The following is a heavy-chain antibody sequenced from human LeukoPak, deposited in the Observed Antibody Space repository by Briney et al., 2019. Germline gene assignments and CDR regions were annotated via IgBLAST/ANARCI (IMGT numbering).Heavy chain of an antibody. CDR1: GFNFRSYW. J-gene: IGHJ3*02. CDR3: ASRKNYYDSSGYSPDAFDI. Sequence: GGSLRLSCAAPGFNFRSYWMSWVRQAPGKGLEWVATINQDGSEKYFMDSLKGRLIISRDNAKNSLHLQMNSLRAEDTAVYYCASRKNYYDSSGYSPDAFDIWGQGTMVTVSS. CDR2: INQDGSEK. D-gene: IGHD3-22*01. V-gene: IGHV3-7*01.